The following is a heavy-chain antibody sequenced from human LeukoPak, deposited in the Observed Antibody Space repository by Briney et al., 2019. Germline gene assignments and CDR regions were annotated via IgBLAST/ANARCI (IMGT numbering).Heavy chain of an antibody. CDR2: IIPIFGTA. CDR1: GGTFSSYA. J-gene: IGHJ5*02. D-gene: IGHD6-13*01. Sequence: SVKVSCKASGGTFSSYAISWVRQAPGQGLEWMGGIIPIFGTANYAQKFQGRVTITTDESTSTAYMELSSLRSEDTAVYYCARRKAEVAAAGNQNWFDPWGQGTLVTVSS. CDR3: ARRKAEVAAAGNQNWFDP. V-gene: IGHV1-69*05.